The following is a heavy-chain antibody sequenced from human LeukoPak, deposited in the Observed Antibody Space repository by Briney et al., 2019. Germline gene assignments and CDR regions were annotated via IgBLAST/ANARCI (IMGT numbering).Heavy chain of an antibody. Sequence: SETLSLTCTVSGGSISSYYWSWIRQPPGKGLEWIGYIYYSGSTNYNPSLKSRVTISVDTSKNQFSLKLSSVTAADTAVYYCARLRYYDSPFDPWGQGNLVTVSS. D-gene: IGHD3-22*01. CDR1: GGSISSYY. V-gene: IGHV4-59*01. CDR3: ARLRYYDSPFDP. J-gene: IGHJ5*02. CDR2: IYYSGST.